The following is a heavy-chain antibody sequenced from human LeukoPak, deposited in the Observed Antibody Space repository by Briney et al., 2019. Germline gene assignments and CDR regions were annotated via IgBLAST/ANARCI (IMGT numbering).Heavy chain of an antibody. CDR2: IAYDGGLT. J-gene: IGHJ6*02. CDR1: GFVFSSYA. CDR3: ATAGGDYQDHNYYYGLGV. Sequence: PGRSLRLSCAASGFVFSSYAMHWVRQAPGKGLEWVAIIAYDGGLTYYADSVKGRFTISRDNSKKTLYLQLDSLRGEDTAVYYCATAGGDYQDHNYYYGLGVCGHGTTVTVSS. V-gene: IGHV3-30*04. D-gene: IGHD2-21*02.